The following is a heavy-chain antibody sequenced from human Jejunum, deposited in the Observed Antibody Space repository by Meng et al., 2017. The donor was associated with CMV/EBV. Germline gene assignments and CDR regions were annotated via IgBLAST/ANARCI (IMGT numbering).Heavy chain of an antibody. CDR1: GYNVNTCG. J-gene: IGHJ4*02. CDR2: SYPGDSDT. Sequence: GYNVNTCGIGWGRRMPGKGREWMGISYPGDSDTRYGTSFQGQVTISDDNSVTTAYLQWDSLKASDNGVYYCARRGGSLAYFDAWGQGTQVTVSS. D-gene: IGHD2-15*01. CDR3: ARRGGSLAYFDA. V-gene: IGHV5-51*01.